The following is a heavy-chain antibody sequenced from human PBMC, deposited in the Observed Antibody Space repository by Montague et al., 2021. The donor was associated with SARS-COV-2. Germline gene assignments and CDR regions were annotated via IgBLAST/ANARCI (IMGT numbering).Heavy chain of an antibody. V-gene: IGHV4-39*01. CDR2: IYYSGST. Sequence: SETLSLTCTVSGGSISSSSYYWGWIRQPPGNFLEWIGSIYYSGSTYYNPSLKSRVTISVDTSKNQFSLKLSSVTAADTAVYYCASPNFGWYPQQGYYFDYWGQGKRVNVSS. J-gene: IGHJ4*02. D-gene: IGHD4/OR15-4a*01. CDR1: GGSISSSSYY. CDR3: ASPNFGWYPQQGYYFDY.